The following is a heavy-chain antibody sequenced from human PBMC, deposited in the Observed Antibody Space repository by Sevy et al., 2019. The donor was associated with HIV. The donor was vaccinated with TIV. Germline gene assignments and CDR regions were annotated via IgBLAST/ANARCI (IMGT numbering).Heavy chain of an antibody. CDR1: GFTFSDSW. D-gene: IGHD3-16*01. CDR2: IKEDGNEP. V-gene: IGHV3-7*01. CDR3: ARGRRNWGLGGLDV. Sequence: GGSLRLSCAASGFTFSDSWMTWVRQAPGKGLEWVANIKEDGNEPYYVDSVKGRFTLSRDNAKMSVYLELTSRRVEDSAIYYCARGRRNWGLGGLDVWGQGTTVTVSS. J-gene: IGHJ6*02.